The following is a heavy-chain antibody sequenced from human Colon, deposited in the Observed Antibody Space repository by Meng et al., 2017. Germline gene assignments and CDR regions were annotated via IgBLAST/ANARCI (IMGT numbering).Heavy chain of an antibody. J-gene: IGHJ4*02. V-gene: IGHV4-34*01. CDR1: GGSFSGYY. Sequence: SETLSLTCAVYGGSFSGYYWSWIRQPPGKGLEWIGEINHSGSTNYNPSLKSRVTISVDTSKNQFSLKLSSVTAADTAVYYCARGKAYGSGSSPPYFDYWGQGTLVTGSS. CDR3: ARGKAYGSGSSPPYFDY. CDR2: INHSGST. D-gene: IGHD3-10*01.